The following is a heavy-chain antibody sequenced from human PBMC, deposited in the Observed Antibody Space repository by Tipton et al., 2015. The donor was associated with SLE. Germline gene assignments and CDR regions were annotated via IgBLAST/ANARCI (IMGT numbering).Heavy chain of an antibody. CDR3: ARRGSGSYDI. Sequence: LRLSCAVYGGSFSGYYWSWIRQPPGKGLEWIGEIHHSGSTNYNPSLKSRVTISVDTSKNQFSLKLSSVTAADTAVYYCARRGSGSYDIWGQGTLVTVSS. CDR2: IHHSGST. D-gene: IGHD3-10*01. J-gene: IGHJ3*02. CDR1: GGSFSGYY. V-gene: IGHV4-34*01.